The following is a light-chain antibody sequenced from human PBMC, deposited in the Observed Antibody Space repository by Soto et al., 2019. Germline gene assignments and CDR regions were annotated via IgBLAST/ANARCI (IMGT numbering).Light chain of an antibody. CDR1: HSVSSSY. V-gene: IGKV3-20*01. CDR2: GAS. J-gene: IGKJ2*01. Sequence: EIVLTQSPGTLSLSPGERATLSCRATHSVSSSYLAWYQQKPGQAPRLLIYGASSRATGIPDKFSGSGSGSDLTLTSSRLEAEDFGVYYCQQYGISLYTFGQGTKLGIK. CDR3: QQYGISLYT.